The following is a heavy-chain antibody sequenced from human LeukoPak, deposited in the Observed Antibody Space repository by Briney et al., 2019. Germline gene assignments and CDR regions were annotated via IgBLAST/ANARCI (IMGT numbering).Heavy chain of an antibody. D-gene: IGHD3-16*01. Sequence: PGGSLRLSCAASGFSFSTYGMHWVRQAPGTGLEWVALIWKDGTNTYYADSVKGRFTISRDNSKNTLYLQMNSLRAEDTAVYYCAGDTPPGGDFYFDYWGLGTPVIVSS. CDR1: GFSFSTYG. J-gene: IGHJ4*02. CDR3: AGDTPPGGDFYFDY. V-gene: IGHV3-33*01. CDR2: IWKDGTNT.